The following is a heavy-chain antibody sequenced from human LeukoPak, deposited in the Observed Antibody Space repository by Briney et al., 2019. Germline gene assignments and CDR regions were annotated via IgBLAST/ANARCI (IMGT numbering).Heavy chain of an antibody. Sequence: SQTLSLTCTVSGGSISSGGYYWSWIRQPPGKGLEWIGYIYHSGSTYYNPSLKSRVTISVDRSKNQFSLKLSSVTAADTAVYYCASTQGGSYPNDAFDIWGQGTMVTVSS. CDR1: GGSISSGGYY. CDR2: IYHSGST. J-gene: IGHJ3*02. D-gene: IGHD1-26*01. V-gene: IGHV4-30-2*01. CDR3: ASTQGGSYPNDAFDI.